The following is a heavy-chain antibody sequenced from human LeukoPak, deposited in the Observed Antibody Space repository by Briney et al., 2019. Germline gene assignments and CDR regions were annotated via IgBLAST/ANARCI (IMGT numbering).Heavy chain of an antibody. Sequence: GASVKVSCKASGNTFTSYAMHWVRQAPGQRLEWMGWINAGNGNTKYSQKFQGRVTITRDTSASTAYMELSSLRSEDTAVYYCASCGGDCLYYGMDVWGQGTMVTVSS. J-gene: IGHJ6*02. CDR2: INAGNGNT. CDR1: GNTFTSYA. V-gene: IGHV1-3*01. D-gene: IGHD2-21*02. CDR3: ASCGGDCLYYGMDV.